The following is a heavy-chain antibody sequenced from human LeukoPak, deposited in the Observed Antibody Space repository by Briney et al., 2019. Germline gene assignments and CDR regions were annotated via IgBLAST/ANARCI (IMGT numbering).Heavy chain of an antibody. CDR2: INAGNGNT. J-gene: IGHJ4*02. V-gene: IGHV1-3*01. D-gene: IGHD2-15*01. CDR3: ARDRAIGYCSGGSCPYYFDY. Sequence: ASVKVSCKASGYTFTSYAMHWVRQAPGQRLEWMGWINAGNGNTKYSQKFQGRFTITRDTSASTAYMELSSLRSEDTAVYYCARDRAIGYCSGGSCPYYFDYWGQGTLVTVSS. CDR1: GYTFTSYA.